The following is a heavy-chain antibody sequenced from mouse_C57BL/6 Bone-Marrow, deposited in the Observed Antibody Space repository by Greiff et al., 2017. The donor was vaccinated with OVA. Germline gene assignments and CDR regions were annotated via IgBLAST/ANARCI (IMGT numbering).Heavy chain of an antibody. Sequence: QVQLKQPGAELVMPGASVKLSCKASGYTFTSYWMHWVKQRPGQGLEWIGEIDPSDSYTNYNQKFKGKSTLTVDKSSSTAYMQLSSLTSEDSAVYYCARRTVVAHYYAMDNWGQGTSVTVSS. CDR3: ARRTVVAHYYAMDN. D-gene: IGHD1-1*01. V-gene: IGHV1-69*01. CDR1: GYTFTSYW. J-gene: IGHJ4*01. CDR2: IDPSDSYT.